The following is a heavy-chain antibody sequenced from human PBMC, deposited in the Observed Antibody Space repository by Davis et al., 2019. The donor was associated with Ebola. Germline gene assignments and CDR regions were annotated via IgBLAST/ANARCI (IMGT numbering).Heavy chain of an antibody. CDR3: ARHGYDFWSGYYTGRWFDP. D-gene: IGHD3-3*01. Sequence: SETLSLTCTVSGGSISSYYWSWIRQPPGKGLEWIGYIYYSGSTNYNPSLKSRVTISVDASKNQFSLKLSSVTAADTAVYYCARHGYDFWSGYYTGRWFDPWGQGTLVIVSS. J-gene: IGHJ5*02. CDR2: IYYSGST. CDR1: GGSISSYY. V-gene: IGHV4-59*08.